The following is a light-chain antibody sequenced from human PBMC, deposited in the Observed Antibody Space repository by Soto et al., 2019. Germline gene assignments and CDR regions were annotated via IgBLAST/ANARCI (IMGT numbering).Light chain of an antibody. V-gene: IGKV3-20*01. CDR3: QQYGNSRT. J-gene: IGKJ1*01. CDR2: GAS. Sequence: EIVLTQSPGTLSLSPGERATLSCRASQSVSSNYLVWYQQKRGQAPRLLIYGASSRATGIPDRFSGSGSGTDFSLTISRLEPEDFAVYYCQQYGNSRTFGQGTKVEV. CDR1: QSVSSNY.